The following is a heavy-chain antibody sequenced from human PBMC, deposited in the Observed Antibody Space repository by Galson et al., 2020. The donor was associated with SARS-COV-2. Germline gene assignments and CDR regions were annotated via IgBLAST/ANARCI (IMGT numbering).Heavy chain of an antibody. J-gene: IGHJ3*02. CDR2: IYYSGST. Sequence: SETLSLTCTVSGGSISSYYWSWIRQPPGKGLEWIGYIYYSGSTNYNPSLKSRVTISVDTSKNQFSLKLSSVTAADTAVYYCARPEYSSSSGAFDIWGQGTMVTVSS. CDR1: GGSISSYY. D-gene: IGHD6-6*01. CDR3: ARPEYSSSSGAFDI. V-gene: IGHV4-59*08.